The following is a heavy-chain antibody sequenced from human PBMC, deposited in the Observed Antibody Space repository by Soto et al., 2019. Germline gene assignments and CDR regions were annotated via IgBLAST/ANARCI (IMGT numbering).Heavy chain of an antibody. Sequence: ASVKVSCKASGYTFTSYGISWVRQAPGQGLERMGWISAYNGNTNYAQKLQGIVTMTTDTSTSTAYMELRSLRSDDTAVYYFARGYYYDSSGYRPHYYYGMDVWGQGTTVTVSS. CDR2: ISAYNGNT. J-gene: IGHJ6*02. V-gene: IGHV1-18*01. CDR3: ARGYYYDSSGYRPHYYYGMDV. CDR1: GYTFTSYG. D-gene: IGHD3-22*01.